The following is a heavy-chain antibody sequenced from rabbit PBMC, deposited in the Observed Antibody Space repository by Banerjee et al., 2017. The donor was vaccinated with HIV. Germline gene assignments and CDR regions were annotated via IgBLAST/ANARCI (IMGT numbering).Heavy chain of an antibody. J-gene: IGHJ6*01. CDR1: GFSFSSSYW. V-gene: IGHV1S45*01. D-gene: IGHD4-2*01. CDR3: ARGSAYAGAGYAL. CDR2: IYAGSTGST. Sequence: EESGGDLVKPGGTLTLTCKASGFSFSSSYWICWVRQAPGKGLESIACIYAGSTGSTHYASWAKGRFTISKTSSTTVTLQLNSLTAADTATCFCARGSAYAGAGYALWGPGTLVTVS.